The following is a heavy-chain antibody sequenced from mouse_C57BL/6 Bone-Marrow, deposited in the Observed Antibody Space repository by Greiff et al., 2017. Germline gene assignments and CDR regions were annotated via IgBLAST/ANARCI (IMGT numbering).Heavy chain of an antibody. J-gene: IGHJ2*01. CDR2: IYPRSGTT. Sequence: QVQLQQSGAELARPGASVKLSCKASGYTFTSSGISWVKQRTGQGLEWIGEIYPRSGTTYYNEKFKGKATLTADKSSSTAYMELRSLTSEDAAVYVCARAEIYYYAYWGQGTTLTVSS. CDR3: ARAEIYYYAY. D-gene: IGHD1-1*01. V-gene: IGHV1-81*01. CDR1: GYTFTSSG.